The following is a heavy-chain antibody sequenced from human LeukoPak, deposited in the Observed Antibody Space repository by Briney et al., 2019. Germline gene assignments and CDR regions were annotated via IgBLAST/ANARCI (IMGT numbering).Heavy chain of an antibody. CDR1: GFTVSGNY. V-gene: IGHV3-53*01. J-gene: IGHJ4*02. CDR3: ARDEGVVGAPHWGTFDS. CDR2: IYSGGDT. D-gene: IGHD1-26*01. Sequence: PGGSLRLSCAASGFTVSGNYMSWVRQAPGKGLEWVSVIYSGGDTYYADSVKGRFTISRDNAKNALYLRMAGLRVDDTAVYYCARDEGVVGAPHWGTFDSWGPGTLVTVSS.